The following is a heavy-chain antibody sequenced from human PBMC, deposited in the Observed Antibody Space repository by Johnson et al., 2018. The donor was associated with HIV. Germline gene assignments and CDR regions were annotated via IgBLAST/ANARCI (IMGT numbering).Heavy chain of an antibody. D-gene: IGHD1-26*01. Sequence: QVLLVESGGGVVQPGRSLRLSCAASGFTFSSYAMHWVRQAPGKGLEWVAVISYDGSNKYYADSVKGRFTVSRDNAKNSLYLQLNSLRVADTGVYYCAGDSGSYGDAFDIWGQGTMVTVSS. CDR1: GFTFSSYA. J-gene: IGHJ3*02. CDR2: ISYDGSNK. CDR3: AGDSGSYGDAFDI. V-gene: IGHV3-30*04.